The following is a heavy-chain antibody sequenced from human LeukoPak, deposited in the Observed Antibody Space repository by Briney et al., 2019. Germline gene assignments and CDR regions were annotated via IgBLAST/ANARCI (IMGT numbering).Heavy chain of an antibody. D-gene: IGHD6-13*01. J-gene: IGHJ4*02. CDR2: INTDGTST. CDR1: GFTFSSYW. V-gene: IGHV3-74*01. Sequence: GGSLRLSCAASGFTFSSYWMHWVRQAPGKGLVWVSRINTDGTSTNYADSVKGRFTISRDNAKNTLYLQMNSLRAEDTAVYYRARGLGGYTSSQAYWGQGTLVTVSS. CDR3: ARGLGGYTSSQAY.